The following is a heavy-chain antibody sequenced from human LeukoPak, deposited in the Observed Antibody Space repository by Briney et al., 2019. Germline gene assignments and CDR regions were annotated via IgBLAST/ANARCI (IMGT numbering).Heavy chain of an antibody. D-gene: IGHD1-26*01. V-gene: IGHV3-11*01. CDR2: ISSSGSTI. CDR3: ARAPPSSGSYYFDY. CDR1: GFTFSDYY. Sequence: PGGSLRLSCAASGFTFSDYYMSWIRQAPGKGLEWVSCISSSGSTIYYADSVKGRFTISRDNAKNSLYLQMNSLRAEDTAVYYCARAPPSSGSYYFDYWGQGTLVTVSS. J-gene: IGHJ4*02.